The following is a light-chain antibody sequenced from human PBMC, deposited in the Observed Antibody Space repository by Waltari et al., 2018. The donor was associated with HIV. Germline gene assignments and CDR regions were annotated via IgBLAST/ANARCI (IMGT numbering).Light chain of an antibody. J-gene: IGKJ4*01. CDR2: GAS. V-gene: IGKV3-15*01. CDR3: QEYNKWPPVLT. CDR1: QSVSSN. Sequence: IVMTQSPATLSVSTGERATLSCRASQSVSSNLAWYQQKLGQAPRLLLYGASTRATGIPARFSGSGSGTEFTLIISSLQSEDFAVYYCQEYNKWPPVLTFGGGTKVDLK.